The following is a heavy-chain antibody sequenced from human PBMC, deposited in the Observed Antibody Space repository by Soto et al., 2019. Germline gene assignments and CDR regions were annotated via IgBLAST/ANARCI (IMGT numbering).Heavy chain of an antibody. V-gene: IGHV4-59*01. CDR2: IYYSGST. Sequence: QVQLQESGPGLVKPSETLSLTCTVSGGSISSYYWSWIRQPPGKGLEWIGHIYYSGSTNYNPSLKRRVTISVDTSKNQSSLRLSSVNAADTAVYYCARSSSGDYYGSGSYYPPYFDYWGQETLVTASS. D-gene: IGHD3-10*01. CDR1: GGSISSYY. J-gene: IGHJ4*02. CDR3: ARSSSGDYYGSGSYYPPYFDY.